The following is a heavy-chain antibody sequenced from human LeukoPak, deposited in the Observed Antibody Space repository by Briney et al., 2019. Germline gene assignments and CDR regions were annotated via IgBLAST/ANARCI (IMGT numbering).Heavy chain of an antibody. Sequence: GASVKVSCKASGYTFTGYYIHWVRQAPGQGREWMGRINPNSGDRNYAQKFQGRVTMTRDTSISAAYMELSSLRSDDTAVYYSARGAAVGHTRDYWGQGTLVTVSS. J-gene: IGHJ4*02. D-gene: IGHD6-13*01. CDR1: GYTFTGYY. V-gene: IGHV1-2*06. CDR2: INPNSGDR. CDR3: ARGAAVGHTRDY.